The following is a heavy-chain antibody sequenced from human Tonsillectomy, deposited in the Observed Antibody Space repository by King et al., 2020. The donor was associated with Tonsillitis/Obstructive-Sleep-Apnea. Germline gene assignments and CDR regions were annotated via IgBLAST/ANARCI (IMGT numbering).Heavy chain of an antibody. CDR1: GFTFCNYL. CDR2: IKPEGREK. D-gene: IGHD1-1*01. J-gene: IGHJ4*02. V-gene: IGHV3-7*04. Sequence: VQLVESGGGLVQPVGALRLSCAAFGFTFCNYLMSWVRQAPGKGLELVANIKPEGREKYYVDSVKGRFTISRDNAKNSLYLQMSSLRAEDTAVYYCARDYDWNFDYWGQGTLVTVSS. CDR3: ARDYDWNFDY.